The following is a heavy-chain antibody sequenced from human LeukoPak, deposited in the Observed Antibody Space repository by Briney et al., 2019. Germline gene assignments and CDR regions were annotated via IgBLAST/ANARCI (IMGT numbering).Heavy chain of an antibody. CDR3: ARGGGYYGIDY. D-gene: IGHD3-10*01. CDR1: GFTVDSNY. V-gene: IGHV3-66*02. J-gene: IGHJ4*02. Sequence: GGSLRLSCAASGFTVDSNYMNWVRQAPGKGLEWVSVIYSAGNTYYADSVKGRFTISRDNSKNMLCLQMNSLRTEDTAVYYCARGGGYYGIDYWGQGTLVTVSS. CDR2: IYSAGNT.